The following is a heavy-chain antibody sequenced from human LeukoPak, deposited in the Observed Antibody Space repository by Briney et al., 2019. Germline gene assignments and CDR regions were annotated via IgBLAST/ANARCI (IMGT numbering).Heavy chain of an antibody. CDR1: GFTFSSYW. V-gene: IGHV3-7*03. CDR2: INQDGGEK. Sequence: GGSLRLSCVVSGFTFSSYWMSWVRQAPGKGLEWVANINQDGGEKYSVDSVKGRFTISRDISNNTVYLQMTSLRAEDTAVYYCAKFDSWGQGTLVTVSS. J-gene: IGHJ4*02. CDR3: AKFDS.